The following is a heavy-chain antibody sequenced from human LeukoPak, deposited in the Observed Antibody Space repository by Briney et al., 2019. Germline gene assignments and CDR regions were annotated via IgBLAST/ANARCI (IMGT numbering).Heavy chain of an antibody. V-gene: IGHV4-39*01. Sequence: SETLSLTCTVSGGSISSSSYYWGWIRQPPGKGLEWIGSIYYSGSTYYNPSLKSRVTISVDTSKNQFSLKLSSVTAADTAVYYRARQPIVVVTATTFPISRYFDYWGQGTLVTVPS. CDR3: ARQPIVVVTATTFPISRYFDY. D-gene: IGHD2-21*02. CDR2: IYYSGST. J-gene: IGHJ4*02. CDR1: GGSISSSSYY.